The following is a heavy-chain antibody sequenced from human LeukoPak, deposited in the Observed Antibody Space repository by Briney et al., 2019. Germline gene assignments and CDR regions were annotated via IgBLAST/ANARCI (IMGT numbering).Heavy chain of an antibody. J-gene: IGHJ3*02. D-gene: IGHD6-6*01. CDR3: ARVHRLVPGPFHI. CDR2: IYYSGST. CDR1: GGSISSYY. V-gene: IGHV4-59*01. Sequence: SETLSLTCTVSGGSISSYYWSWIRQPPGKGLEWIGNIYYSGSTNYNPSLKSRVTISVDTSKNQFSLNLRSVTAADTAVFYCARVHRLVPGPFHIWRQGTMVIVSS.